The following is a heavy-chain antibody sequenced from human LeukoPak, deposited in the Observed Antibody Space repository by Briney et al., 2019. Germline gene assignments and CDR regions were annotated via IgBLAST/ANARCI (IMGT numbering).Heavy chain of an antibody. CDR3: ARGTPFFDY. CDR1: GGSFSGYY. CDR2: INHSGST. J-gene: IGHJ4*02. V-gene: IGHV4-34*01. Sequence: SQTLSLTCAVYGGSFSGYYWSWIRQHPGKCLEWIGEINHSGSTNYNPSLKSRVTISVDTSKNQFSLKLSSVTAADTAVYYCARGTPFFDYWGQGTLVTVSS. D-gene: IGHD2-15*01.